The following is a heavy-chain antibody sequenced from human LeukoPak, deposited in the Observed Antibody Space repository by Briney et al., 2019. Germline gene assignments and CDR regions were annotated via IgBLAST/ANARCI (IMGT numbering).Heavy chain of an antibody. CDR2: IWYDGSNK. D-gene: IGHD3-10*01. CDR3: ARDRGSGSDAFDI. Sequence: PGGSLRLSSAASGFTFSGYWMNWVRQAPGKGLEWVAVIWYDGSNKYYADSVKGRFTISRDNSKNTLYLQMNSLRAEDTAVYYCARDRGSGSDAFDIWGQGTMVTVSS. J-gene: IGHJ3*02. V-gene: IGHV3-33*08. CDR1: GFTFSGYW.